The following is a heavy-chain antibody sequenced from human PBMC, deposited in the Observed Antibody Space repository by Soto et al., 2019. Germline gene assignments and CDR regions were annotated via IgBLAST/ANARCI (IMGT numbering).Heavy chain of an antibody. J-gene: IGHJ6*03. CDR1: GYSFTSYW. V-gene: IGHV5-51*01. CDR2: IYPGDSDT. Sequence: GESLKISCKGSGYSFTSYWIGWVRQMPGKGLEWMGIIYPGDSDTRYSPYFQGQVTISADKSISTAYLQWSSLKASDTAMYYCARQMTYYDFWSGYYRPGYYYYYMDVWGKGTTVTVSS. CDR3: ARQMTYYDFWSGYYRPGYYYYYMDV. D-gene: IGHD3-3*01.